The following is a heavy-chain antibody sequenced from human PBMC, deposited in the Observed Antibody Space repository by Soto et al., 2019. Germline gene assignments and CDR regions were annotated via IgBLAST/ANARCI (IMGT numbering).Heavy chain of an antibody. Sequence: ASVKVSCKASGYTFTGYYMHWVRQAPGQGLEWMGWINPNSGGTNYAQKFQGRVTMTRDTSISTAYMELSRLRSDDTTVYYCARDGISGDAFDIWGQGTMVTVSS. CDR1: GYTFTGYY. CDR3: ARDGISGDAFDI. J-gene: IGHJ3*02. CDR2: INPNSGGT. V-gene: IGHV1-2*02. D-gene: IGHD2-15*01.